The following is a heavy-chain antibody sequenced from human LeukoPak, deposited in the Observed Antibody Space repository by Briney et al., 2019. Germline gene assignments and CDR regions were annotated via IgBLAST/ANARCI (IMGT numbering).Heavy chain of an antibody. D-gene: IGHD6-13*01. CDR1: RFTLSNYW. CDR2: IKQDGSEK. CDR3: ARDRRYNSWSNDRFDY. J-gene: IGHJ4*02. V-gene: IGHV3-7*01. Sequence: GGSLRLSCVASRFTLSNYWMTWVRQAPGKGLEWVANIKQDGSEKNYVDSVKVRFTISRDNAENSLYLQMNSLRAEDTAVYYCARDRRYNSWSNDRFDYWGQGTLVTVSS.